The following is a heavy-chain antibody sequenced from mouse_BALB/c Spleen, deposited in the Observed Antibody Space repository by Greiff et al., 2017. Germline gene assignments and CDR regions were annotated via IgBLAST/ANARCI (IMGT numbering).Heavy chain of an antibody. J-gene: IGHJ1*01. CDR1: GFSLTSYD. V-gene: IGHV2-9-2*01. D-gene: IGHD1-1*01. CDR3: VRRGSSYDWYFDV. Sequence: VKLVESGPGLVAPSQSLSITCTVSGFSLTSYDISWIRQPPGKGLEWLGVIWTGGGTNYNSAFMSRLSISKDNSKSQVFLKMNSLQTDDTAIYYCVRRGSSYDWYFDVWGAGTTVTVSS. CDR2: IWTGGGT.